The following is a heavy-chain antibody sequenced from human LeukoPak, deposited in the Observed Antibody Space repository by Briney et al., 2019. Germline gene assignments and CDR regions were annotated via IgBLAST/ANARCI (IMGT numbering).Heavy chain of an antibody. CDR2: ISSSGSTI. V-gene: IGHV3-48*04. Sequence: GGSLRLSCAASGFTFSTYTMSWVRQAPGKGLEWVSYISSSGSTIYYADSVKGRFTISRDNAKNSLYLQMNSLRAEDTAVYYCAREGDGEWLFYYFDYWGQGTLVTVSS. CDR3: AREGDGEWLFYYFDY. CDR1: GFTFSTYT. J-gene: IGHJ4*02. D-gene: IGHD3-3*01.